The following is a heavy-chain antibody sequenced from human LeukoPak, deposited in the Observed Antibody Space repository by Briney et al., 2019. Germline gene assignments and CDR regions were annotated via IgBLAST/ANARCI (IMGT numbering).Heavy chain of an antibody. V-gene: IGHV3-9*01. CDR1: GFTFDDYA. J-gene: IGHJ4*02. D-gene: IGHD6-19*01. Sequence: PGGSLRLSCAASGFTFDDYAMHWVRQAPGKGLEWVSGINWNSGIIGYADSVKGRFTISRDNAKNSLYLQMNSLRPEDTALYYCAKDPSAVAGFIFDYWGQGTLVTVSS. CDR2: INWNSGII. CDR3: AKDPSAVAGFIFDY.